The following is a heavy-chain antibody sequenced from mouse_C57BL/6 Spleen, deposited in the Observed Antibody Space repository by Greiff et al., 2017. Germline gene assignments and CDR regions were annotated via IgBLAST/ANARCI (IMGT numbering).Heavy chain of an antibody. CDR3: ARAGLLAMDY. CDR2: IDPSDSET. J-gene: IGHJ4*01. D-gene: IGHD3-1*01. CDR1: GYTFTSYW. V-gene: IGHV1-52*01. Sequence: QVQLQQPGAELVRPGSSVKLSCKASGYTFTSYWMHWVKQRPIQGLEWIGNIDPSDSETHYNQRFKDKATLTVDKSTSTAYMQLSSLTAEDSADYYCARAGLLAMDYWGQGTSVTVSS.